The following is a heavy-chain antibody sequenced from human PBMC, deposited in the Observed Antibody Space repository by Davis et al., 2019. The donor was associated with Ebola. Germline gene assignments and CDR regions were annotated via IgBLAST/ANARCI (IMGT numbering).Heavy chain of an antibody. Sequence: PVGSLRLSCAAPGFTFSSYGMHWVRQAPGKGLEWVAVISYDGSNKYYADSVKGRFTISRDNSKNTLYLQMNSLRAEETAVYYCAKGMNYDFWGGTNYYYYYGMDVWGQGTTVTVSS. CDR3: AKGMNYDFWGGTNYYYYYGMDV. J-gene: IGHJ6*02. D-gene: IGHD3-3*01. V-gene: IGHV3-30*18. CDR2: ISYDGSNK. CDR1: GFTFSSYG.